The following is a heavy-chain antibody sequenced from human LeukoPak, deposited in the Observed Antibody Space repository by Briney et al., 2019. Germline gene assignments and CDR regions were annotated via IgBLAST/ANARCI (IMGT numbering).Heavy chain of an antibody. V-gene: IGHV1-2*02. J-gene: IGHJ4*02. CDR1: GYTFTGYY. CDR2: INPNSGGT. D-gene: IGHD6-13*01. Sequence: ASVKVSCKASGYTFTGYYMHWVRQAPGQGLEWMGWINPNSGGTNYAQKFQDRVTMTRDTSLTTAYMELTRLRSDDTAVYYCARDKGAAGSDYWGQGTLVIVSS. CDR3: ARDKGAAGSDY.